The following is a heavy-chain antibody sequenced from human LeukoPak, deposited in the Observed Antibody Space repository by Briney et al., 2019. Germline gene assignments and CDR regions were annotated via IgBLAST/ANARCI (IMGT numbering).Heavy chain of an antibody. CDR1: GYTLSELS. CDR3: ATDLLSSGWPRPDS. Sequence: ASVKVSCKVSGYTLSELSMHWVRQAPGKGLEWMGGFDPEDGETIYAQKFQGRVTMTEDTSTDTAYMELSRLRSEDTAVYYCATDLLSSGWPRPDSWGQGTLVTVSS. CDR2: FDPEDGET. J-gene: IGHJ4*02. V-gene: IGHV1-24*01. D-gene: IGHD6-19*01.